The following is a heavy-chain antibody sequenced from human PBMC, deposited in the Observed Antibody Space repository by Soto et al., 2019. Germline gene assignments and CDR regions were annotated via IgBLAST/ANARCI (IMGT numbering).Heavy chain of an antibody. CDR1: GFTFSDYY. Sequence: GGSLRLSCAASGFTFSDYYMSWIRQAPGKGLEWVSYISSSSSYTNYADSVKGRFTISRDNAKNSLYLQMNSLRAEDTAVYYCARGLAGTISYYYAMDVWGQGTTVTVSS. V-gene: IGHV3-11*03. CDR3: ARGLAGTISYYYAMDV. CDR2: ISSSSSYT. J-gene: IGHJ6*02. D-gene: IGHD1-7*01.